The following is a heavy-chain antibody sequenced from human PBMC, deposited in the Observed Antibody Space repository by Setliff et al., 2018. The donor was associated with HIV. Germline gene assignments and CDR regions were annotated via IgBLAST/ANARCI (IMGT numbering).Heavy chain of an antibody. CDR3: ARRDGRSMNAFQI. V-gene: IGHV5-51*01. Sequence: PGESLKISCKALEYTFTTYGIAWVRQMPGEGLEWMGIIYPDDSNIRYNPSFQSQVTISADKSITTAYLEIHNLKASDTATYYCARRDGRSMNAFQIWGPGTKVTVSS. CDR1: EYTFTTYG. J-gene: IGHJ3*01. D-gene: IGHD6-13*01. CDR2: IYPDDSNI.